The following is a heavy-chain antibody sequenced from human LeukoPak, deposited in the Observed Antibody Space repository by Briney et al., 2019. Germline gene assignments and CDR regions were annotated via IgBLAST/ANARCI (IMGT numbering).Heavy chain of an antibody. V-gene: IGHV2-70*04. J-gene: IGHJ4*02. CDR3: ARTTGSGNFDY. D-gene: IGHD3-3*01. Sequence: SGPALVKPTQTLTLTCTFSGFSLDTSTMRVSWTRQPPGKALEWLARIDWDDDKFYSPSLKTRLTISKDTSKNQVVLTMTNMDTVDTATYYCARTTGSGNFDYWGQGSLVAVSS. CDR2: IDWDDDK. CDR1: GFSLDTSTMR.